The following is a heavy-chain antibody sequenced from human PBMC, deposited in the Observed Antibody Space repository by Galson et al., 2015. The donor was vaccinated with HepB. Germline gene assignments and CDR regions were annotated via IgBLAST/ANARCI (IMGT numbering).Heavy chain of an antibody. CDR3: ARDSDYYESSGDYSTDFYFDY. D-gene: IGHD3-22*01. Sequence: SLLLSSAASGFTFSSYWLSCGRQAPGEGLVWGTNIKQDGSGNYYDDSVKSRFTISRDNAKNSLYLQMNSLRAEDTAVYYCARDSDYYESSGDYSTDFYFDYWGQGTLVTVSS. J-gene: IGHJ4*02. CDR2: IKQDGSGN. CDR1: GFTFSSYW. V-gene: IGHV3-7*01.